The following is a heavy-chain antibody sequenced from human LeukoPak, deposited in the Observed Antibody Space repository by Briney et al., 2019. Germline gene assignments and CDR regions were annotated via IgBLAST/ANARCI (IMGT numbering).Heavy chain of an antibody. V-gene: IGHV4-59*01. Sequence: SETLSLTCTASGGSISSYYWSWIRQPPGKGLEWIGYIYYGGSTNYNPSLKSRVTISVDTSKNQFSLKLSSVTAADTAVYYCARTILTGWSPFDYWGQGTLVTVSS. CDR1: GGSISSYY. D-gene: IGHD3-9*01. CDR2: IYYGGST. J-gene: IGHJ4*02. CDR3: ARTILTGWSPFDY.